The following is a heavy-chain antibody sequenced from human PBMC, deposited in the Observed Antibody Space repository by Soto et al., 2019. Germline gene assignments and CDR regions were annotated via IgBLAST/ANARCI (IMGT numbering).Heavy chain of an antibody. V-gene: IGHV5-51*03. Sequence: EVQLVQSGAELKEPGESLKISCKGSGFRFTTYWIAWVRQMPGKGLEWMGTIYPDDSDTTYSPSFQGQVSISADKSISTAYLQWSSLKASDTAIYYCARQYYSGSGVDYWGQGTLVTVSS. CDR2: IYPDDSDT. J-gene: IGHJ4*02. CDR3: ARQYYSGSGVDY. D-gene: IGHD3-10*01. CDR1: GFRFTTYW.